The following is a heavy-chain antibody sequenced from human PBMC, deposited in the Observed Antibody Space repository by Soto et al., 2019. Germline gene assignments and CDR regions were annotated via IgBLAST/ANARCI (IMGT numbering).Heavy chain of an antibody. CDR2: XXPXXGXA. V-gene: IGHV1-69*13. J-gene: IGHJ4*02. CDR1: ADTFTSYY. D-gene: IGHD3-10*01. CDR3: ARPLYDSGSYSFDY. Sequence: SVKVSCKAPADTFTSYYIHLVRQAPGQGLEWXGGXXPXXGXAXXXQXXXGRVTITADESTSTAYMELSGLRSEDTAMYYCARPLYDSGSYSFDYWGQGTLVTVSS.